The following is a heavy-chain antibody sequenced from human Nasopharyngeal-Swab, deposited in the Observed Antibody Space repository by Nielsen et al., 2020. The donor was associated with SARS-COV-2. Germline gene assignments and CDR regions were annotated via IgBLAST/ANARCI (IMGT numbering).Heavy chain of an antibody. J-gene: IGHJ3*01. V-gene: IGHV3-74*01. Sequence: SLKISCAVSGFTFNNYWMHWVRQAPGKGLVWVSRINVEESRTSYADSVKGRFTISRDNAKNTLYLQMNSLRADDAAMYYCARDPQGVRGAMQDAFDLWGQGTMVTVSS. CDR3: ARDPQGVRGAMQDAFDL. CDR1: GFTFNNYW. CDR2: INVEESRT. D-gene: IGHD3-16*01.